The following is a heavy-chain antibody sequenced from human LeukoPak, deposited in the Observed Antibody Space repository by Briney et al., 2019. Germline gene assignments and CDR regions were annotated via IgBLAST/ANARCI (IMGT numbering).Heavy chain of an antibody. V-gene: IGHV3-30*04. CDR3: TRDRHSSGRGGYFDY. J-gene: IGHJ4*02. Sequence: PGGSLRLSCAASGFTFSSYAMHWVRQAPGKGLEWVAVISYDGSNKYYADSVKGRFTIARDNSKNTLYQQMNSLRAEDTAVYYCTRDRHSSGRGGYFDYWGQGTLVTVSS. CDR1: GFTFSSYA. CDR2: ISYDGSNK. D-gene: IGHD6-19*01.